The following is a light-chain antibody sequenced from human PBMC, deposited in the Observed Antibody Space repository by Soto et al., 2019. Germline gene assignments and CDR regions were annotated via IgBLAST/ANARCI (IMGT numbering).Light chain of an antibody. CDR1: NIGSKN. J-gene: IGLJ1*01. CDR2: RDS. V-gene: IGLV3-9*01. CDR3: QVWDSSTAV. Sequence: SYELTQPLSVSVALGQTDRITCGGNNIGSKNVHWYQQKPGQAPVLVIYRDSNRPSGIPERFSGSNSGNTATLTISRAQAGDEADYYCQVWDSSTAVFGTGTKLTVL.